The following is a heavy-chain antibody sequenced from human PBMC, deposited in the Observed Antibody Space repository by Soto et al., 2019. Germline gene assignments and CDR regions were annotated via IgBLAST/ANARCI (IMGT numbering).Heavy chain of an antibody. V-gene: IGHV3-74*01. CDR2: INHDGSKT. CDR1: QFSFSSYW. D-gene: IGHD6-13*01. Sequence: GGSLRLSCAASQFSFSSYWMHWVRQVPGKGPAWVSRINHDGSKTEYADSVKGRFTISRDNTNNTLYLQMNSLRVEDTAMYYCVREPWGFSGTWYDYWGQGXLVTVYS. CDR3: VREPWGFSGTWYDY. J-gene: IGHJ4*02.